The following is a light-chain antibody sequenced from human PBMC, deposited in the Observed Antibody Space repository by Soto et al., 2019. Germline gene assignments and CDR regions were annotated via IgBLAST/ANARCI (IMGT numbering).Light chain of an antibody. CDR3: AAWDDSLSGPV. CDR1: SSNIKSNF. V-gene: IGLV1-47*01. J-gene: IGLJ2*01. Sequence: QSVLTQPPSASGTPGQRVTLSCSGSSSNIKSNFVYWYQQVPGTAPKLLISRNHLRPSGVPDRFSGSKSGTSASLAISGLRSEDEADYYCAAWDDSLSGPVFGGGTKLTVL. CDR2: RNH.